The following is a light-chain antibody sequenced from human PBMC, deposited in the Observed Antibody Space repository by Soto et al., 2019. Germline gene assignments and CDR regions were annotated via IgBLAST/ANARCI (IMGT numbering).Light chain of an antibody. Sequence: GERATLSCRASQSVSSYLAWYQQKPGQAPRLLIYDASNRATGIPARFSGSGSGTDFTLTISSLEPEDFAVYYCQQRSNWWTFGQGTKV. J-gene: IGKJ1*01. CDR3: QQRSNWWT. CDR1: QSVSSY. CDR2: DAS. V-gene: IGKV3-11*01.